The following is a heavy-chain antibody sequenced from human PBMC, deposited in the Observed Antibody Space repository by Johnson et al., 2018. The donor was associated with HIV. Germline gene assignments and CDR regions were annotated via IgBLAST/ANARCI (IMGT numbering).Heavy chain of an antibody. V-gene: IGHV3-9*01. CDR3: ARDFEAAAGI. D-gene: IGHD6-13*01. J-gene: IGHJ3*02. Sequence: VQLVESGGGLVQPGRSLRLSCAASGFTFDDYAMHWVRQAPGKGLEWVSGISWNRGSIGSADSVKGRFTISRDNGNKEGYLQMDSLRVEDTAVYYCARDFEAAAGIWGQGTMVTVSS. CDR2: ISWNRGSI. CDR1: GFTFDDYA.